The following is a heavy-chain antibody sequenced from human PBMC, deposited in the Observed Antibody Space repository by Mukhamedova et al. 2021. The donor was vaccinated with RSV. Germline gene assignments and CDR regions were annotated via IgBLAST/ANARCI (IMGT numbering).Heavy chain of an antibody. D-gene: IGHD3-16*01. Sequence: SFQGQVTISADKSLNTAYLQWSSLRASDTAIYYCARRRTYTNGWDFWGQGTLVTVSS. CDR3: ARRRTYTNGWDF. V-gene: IGHV5-51*01. J-gene: IGHJ4*02.